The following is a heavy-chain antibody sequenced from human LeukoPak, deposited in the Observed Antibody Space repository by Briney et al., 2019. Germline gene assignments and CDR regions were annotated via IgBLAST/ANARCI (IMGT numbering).Heavy chain of an antibody. J-gene: IGHJ3*02. Sequence: GGSLRLSCAASGFTFDDYGMSWVRQAPGKGLEWVSGINWNGGSTGYADSVKGRFTISRDNAKNSLYLQMNSLRAEDTALYHCARHGLYCYDSSGESDAFDIWGQGTMVTVSS. D-gene: IGHD3-22*01. V-gene: IGHV3-20*01. CDR3: ARHGLYCYDSSGESDAFDI. CDR2: INWNGGST. CDR1: GFTFDDYG.